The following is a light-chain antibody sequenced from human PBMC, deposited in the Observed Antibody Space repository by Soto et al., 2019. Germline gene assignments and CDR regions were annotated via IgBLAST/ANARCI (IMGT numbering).Light chain of an antibody. V-gene: IGLV2-14*01. J-gene: IGLJ3*02. Sequence: QSVLTQPASVSGSPGQSITISCTGTSSDIGGYNYVSWYQQHPGKAPILLISEVSNRPSGVSYRFSGSKSGNTASLTISGLQAEDEADYFCSSYAGTTAWVFGGGTQLTVL. CDR3: SSYAGTTAWV. CDR1: SSDIGGYNY. CDR2: EVS.